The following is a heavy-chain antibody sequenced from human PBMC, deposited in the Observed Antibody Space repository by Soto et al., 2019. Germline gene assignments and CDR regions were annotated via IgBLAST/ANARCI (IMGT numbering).Heavy chain of an antibody. Sequence: SETLSLTCTVSGDSISNYYRCWIRQPPGMGLEWIGYIYYTGSTNYNPSLKSRVTISVDTSKNQFSLKLSSVTAADTAVYYCARVGSSWYLGMDVWCQGTTVT. CDR2: IYYTGST. D-gene: IGHD6-13*01. CDR1: GDSISNYY. CDR3: ARVGSSWYLGMDV. J-gene: IGHJ6*02. V-gene: IGHV4-59*01.